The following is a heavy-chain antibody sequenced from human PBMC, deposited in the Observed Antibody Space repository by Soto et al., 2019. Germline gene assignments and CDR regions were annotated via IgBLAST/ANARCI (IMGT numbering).Heavy chain of an antibody. CDR3: ARGSSGYSFFDY. V-gene: IGHV3-33*01. D-gene: IGHD3-22*01. CDR1: GFTFSSYG. CDR2: IWYDGSNK. Sequence: GGSLRLSCAASGFTFSSYGMHWVRQAPGKGLEWVAVIWYDGSNKYYADSVKGRFTISRDNSKNTLYLQMNSLRAEDTAVYYCARGSSGYSFFDYWGQGTLVTVSS. J-gene: IGHJ4*02.